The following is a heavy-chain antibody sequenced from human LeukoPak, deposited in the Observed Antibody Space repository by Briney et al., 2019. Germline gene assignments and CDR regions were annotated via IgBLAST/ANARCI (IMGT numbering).Heavy chain of an antibody. CDR3: ARVRKTLVSWFDP. CDR1: GYTFTSYY. D-gene: IGHD1-14*01. V-gene: IGHV1-18*04. Sequence: ASVKVSCKASGYTFTSYYMHWVRQAPGQGLEWMGWISAYNGNTNYAQKLQGRVTMTTDTSTSTAYMELRSLRSDDTAVYYCARVRKTLVSWFDPWGQGTLVTVSS. J-gene: IGHJ5*02. CDR2: ISAYNGNT.